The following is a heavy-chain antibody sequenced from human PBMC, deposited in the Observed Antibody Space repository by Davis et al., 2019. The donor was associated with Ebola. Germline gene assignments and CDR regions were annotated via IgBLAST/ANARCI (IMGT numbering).Heavy chain of an antibody. CDR2: LSGSGHST. Sequence: GESLKISCAASGFTFSSYAMSWVRQAPGKGLEWVSGLSGSGHSTYYANSVKGRFTISRDNSRNTVFLQMNSLRAEDTAVYYCAKERAWKGELPDYWGQGTLVTVSS. D-gene: IGHD1-26*01. V-gene: IGHV3-23*01. CDR1: GFTFSSYA. CDR3: AKERAWKGELPDY. J-gene: IGHJ4*02.